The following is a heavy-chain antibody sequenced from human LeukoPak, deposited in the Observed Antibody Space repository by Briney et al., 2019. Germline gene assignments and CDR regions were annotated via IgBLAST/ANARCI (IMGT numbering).Heavy chain of an antibody. Sequence: SETLSLTCTVSGGSISTSSYYWGWVRQPPGKGLEWIGNIFYSGSTYYSPSLKGRVTISVDTSKNQFSLKLSSVTAADTAVYYCARGYSSSWYDYYYYYYYMDVWGKGTTVTVSS. J-gene: IGHJ6*03. D-gene: IGHD6-13*01. CDR1: GGSISTSSYY. CDR2: IFYSGST. V-gene: IGHV4-39*07. CDR3: ARGYSSSWYDYYYYYYYMDV.